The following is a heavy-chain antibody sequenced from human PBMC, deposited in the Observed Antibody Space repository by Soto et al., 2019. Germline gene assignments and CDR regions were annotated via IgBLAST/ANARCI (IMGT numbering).Heavy chain of an antibody. V-gene: IGHV3-30*18. CDR1: GFTFSSYG. CDR2: ISYDGSNK. J-gene: IGHJ4*02. CDR3: AKERGAPY. Sequence: PGGSLRLSCAASGFTFSSYGMPWVRQAPGKGLEWVAVISYDGSNKYYADSVKGRFTISRDNSKNTLYLQMNSLRAEDTAVYYCAKERGAPYWGQGTLVTVSS.